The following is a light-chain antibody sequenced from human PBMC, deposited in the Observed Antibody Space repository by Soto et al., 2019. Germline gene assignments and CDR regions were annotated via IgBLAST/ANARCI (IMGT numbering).Light chain of an antibody. CDR3: QQYGSSPIT. CDR2: DAS. V-gene: IGKV3-20*01. J-gene: IGKJ5*01. CDR1: QSISSY. Sequence: VLTQSPDTLSLPPGERATLSCRASQSISSYLAWYQQKPGQAPRLLIYDASSRATGIPARFSGSGSGTDFTLTISRLEPEDFAVYYCQQYGSSPITFGQGTRLENK.